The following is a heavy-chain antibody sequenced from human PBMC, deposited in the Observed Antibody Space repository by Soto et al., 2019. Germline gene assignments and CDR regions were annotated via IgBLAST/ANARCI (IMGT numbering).Heavy chain of an antibody. J-gene: IGHJ6*02. Sequence: EVQLVESGGGLVQPGGSLRLSCAASGFTFSSHDMHWVRQATGKGLEWVSAIGTSGDTYYPDSVKGRFTISRENAKNSLYLQMNNLRAGDTAVYYCTRGYYYGMDVWGQGTTVTVSS. CDR2: IGTSGDT. V-gene: IGHV3-13*01. CDR3: TRGYYYGMDV. CDR1: GFTFSSHD.